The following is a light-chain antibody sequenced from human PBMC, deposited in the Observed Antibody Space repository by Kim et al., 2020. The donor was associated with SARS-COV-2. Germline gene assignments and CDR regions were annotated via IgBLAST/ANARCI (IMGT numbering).Light chain of an antibody. CDR1: SSNIGAGYD. V-gene: IGLV1-40*01. J-gene: IGLJ3*02. CDR3: QSYDSSLSGYWV. Sequence: QSVLTQPPSVSGAPGQRVTISCTGSSSNIGAGYDVHWYQQLPGTAPKHLIYGNSNRPSGVPDRFSGSKSGTSASLAITGLQAEDEADDYCQSYDSSLSGYWVFGGGTQLTVL. CDR2: GNS.